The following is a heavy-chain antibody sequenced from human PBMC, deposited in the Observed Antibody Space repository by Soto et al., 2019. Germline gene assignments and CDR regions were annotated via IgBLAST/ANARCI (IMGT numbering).Heavy chain of an antibody. J-gene: IGHJ6*02. CDR1: GYTFTSYA. D-gene: IGHD5-12*01. CDR3: ARDRRHSGYAGVGMDV. Sequence: QVQLVQSGAEEKKPGASVKVSCKASGYTFTSYAMHWVRQAPGQRLEWMGWINAGNGNTKYSQKFQGRVTITRDTSASTAYKELRSLRTEDTAVYYCARDRRHSGYAGVGMDVWGQGTTVTVSS. CDR2: INAGNGNT. V-gene: IGHV1-3*05.